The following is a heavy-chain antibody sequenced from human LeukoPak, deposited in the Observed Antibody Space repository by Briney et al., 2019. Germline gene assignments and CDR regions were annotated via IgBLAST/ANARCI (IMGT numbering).Heavy chain of an antibody. CDR1: GGSFSGYY. J-gene: IGHJ5*02. D-gene: IGHD2-2*01. Sequence: PSETLSLTCAVYGGSFSGYYWSWIRQPPGKGLEWIGEINHSGSTNYNPSLKSRVTISVDTSKNQFSLKLSSVTAADTAVYYCARGRRYCSSTSCTYNWFDPWDQGTLVTVSS. V-gene: IGHV4-34*01. CDR2: INHSGST. CDR3: ARGRRYCSSTSCTYNWFDP.